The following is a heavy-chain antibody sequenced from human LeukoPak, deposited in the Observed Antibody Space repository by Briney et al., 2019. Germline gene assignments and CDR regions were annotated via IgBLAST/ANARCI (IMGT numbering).Heavy chain of an antibody. CDR3: AKKSCSSTNCPGDY. V-gene: IGHV3-30-3*02. D-gene: IGHD2-2*01. CDR1: GFTFSSYA. J-gene: IGHJ4*02. CDR2: ISYDGSNK. Sequence: GGSLRLSCAASGFTFSSYAMHWVRRAPGRGLEWVAVISYDGSNKYYADSVKGRFTISRDNSKHTLFLQMNSLRAEDTAVYYCAKKSCSSTNCPGDYWGQGTLVTVSS.